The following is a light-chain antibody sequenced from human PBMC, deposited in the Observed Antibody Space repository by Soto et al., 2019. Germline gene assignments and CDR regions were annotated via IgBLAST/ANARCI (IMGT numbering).Light chain of an antibody. J-gene: IGLJ3*02. V-gene: IGLV1-47*01. Sequence: QSVLTQPHSASGTPGQRVTISCSGSSSNIGSNYVYWYQQLPGTAPKLLIYRNNQRPSGVPDRFSGSKSGTSASLAISGLRSEDEADYYCAAWDDSLSGWVFGGETKLTVL. CDR3: AAWDDSLSGWV. CDR1: SSNIGSNY. CDR2: RNN.